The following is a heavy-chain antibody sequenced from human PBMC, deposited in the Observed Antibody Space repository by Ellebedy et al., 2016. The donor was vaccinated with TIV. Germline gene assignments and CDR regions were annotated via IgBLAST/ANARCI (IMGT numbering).Heavy chain of an antibody. CDR2: ISGGGSTT. J-gene: IGHJ6*02. CDR1: GFTFSGYA. Sequence: GESLKISXVASGFTFSGYAMNWVRQAPGKGLEWVSAISGGGSTTYYTDSVKGRFTISRDNSKNTLYLQINSLRVEDTALYFCAKPYYYGSGTQIYGLDVWGQGTTVTVSS. V-gene: IGHV3-23*01. CDR3: AKPYYYGSGTQIYGLDV. D-gene: IGHD3-10*01.